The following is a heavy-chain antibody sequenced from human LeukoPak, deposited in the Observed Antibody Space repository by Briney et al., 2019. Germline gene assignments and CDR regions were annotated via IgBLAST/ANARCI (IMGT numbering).Heavy chain of an antibody. D-gene: IGHD5-18*01. V-gene: IGHV4-39*01. CDR2: LFYGGDT. CDR1: GGSINRSPNS. CDR3: ARHDGYNYARIDY. J-gene: IGHJ4*02. Sequence: SETLSLTCNVSGGSINRSPNSWGWIRQPPGKGPEWIGFLFYGGDTYYNPSLKSRVAISVDTFKNQFSLKLTSVTAADTAVYFCARHDGYNYARIDYWGQGTLVTVSS.